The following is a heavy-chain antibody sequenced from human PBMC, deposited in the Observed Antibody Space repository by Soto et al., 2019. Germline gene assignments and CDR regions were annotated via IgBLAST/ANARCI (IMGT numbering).Heavy chain of an antibody. D-gene: IGHD3-10*01. Sequence: PAGSLRLSCEASGFSFRGYWMSWVRQTPGKGLEWVASIKEDGGEKNYLDSAKGRFTISRDNAKNSLYLQMNSLRVEDTAVYYCASRTLISGSPIPFHYWGQGTLVTVSS. V-gene: IGHV3-7*01. CDR2: IKEDGGEK. CDR3: ASRTLISGSPIPFHY. CDR1: GFSFRGYW. J-gene: IGHJ4*02.